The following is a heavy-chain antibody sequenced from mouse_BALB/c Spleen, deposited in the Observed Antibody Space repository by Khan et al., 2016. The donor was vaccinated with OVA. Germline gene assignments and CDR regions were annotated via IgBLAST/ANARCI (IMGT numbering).Heavy chain of an antibody. Sequence: EVQLQESGPSLVKPSQTLSLTCSVTGDPITSGYWNWIRKFPGNKLEYMGYIIYTGYTYYNPYLKSRISITRHTSKNQYYLQLNSVTDEDTATYYCARSTYRYAFVYWGQGPLVTVSA. CDR2: IIYTGYT. V-gene: IGHV3-8*02. CDR3: ARSTYRYAFVY. J-gene: IGHJ3*01. D-gene: IGHD2-12*01. CDR1: GDPITSGY.